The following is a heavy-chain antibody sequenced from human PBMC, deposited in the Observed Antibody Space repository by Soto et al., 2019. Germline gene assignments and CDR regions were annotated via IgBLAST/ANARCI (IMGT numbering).Heavy chain of an antibody. V-gene: IGHV1-46*01. CDR1: GYIFTAYS. D-gene: IGHD2-15*01. CDR3: AREENCSDGICYSEYFQR. Sequence: QVQLVQSGAEVKKPGASVKVSCKASGYIFTAYSMHWVRQAPGQGLEWMGVVNPSGGSTNYAQKLQGRITMNRDTSTSTVYMELRSLTSEDSSVYYCAREENCSDGICYSEYFQRWGQGTLVTVSS. J-gene: IGHJ1*01. CDR2: VNPSGGST.